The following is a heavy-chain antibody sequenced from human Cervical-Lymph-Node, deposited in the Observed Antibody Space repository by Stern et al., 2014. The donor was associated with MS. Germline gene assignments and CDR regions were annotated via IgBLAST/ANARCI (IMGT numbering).Heavy chain of an antibody. CDR3: ARGRALDY. V-gene: IGHV3-30-3*01. CDR2: ISFDGDNK. Sequence: VQLVESGGGVVQPGGFLRLSCEASGFTFSDSAMHSVRQAPGKGLEWVAVISFDGDNKYFADSVKGRFTISRDNANKTLYLQMNSLRAEETAVYYCARGRALDYWGQGTLVTVSS. J-gene: IGHJ4*02. CDR1: GFTFSDSA.